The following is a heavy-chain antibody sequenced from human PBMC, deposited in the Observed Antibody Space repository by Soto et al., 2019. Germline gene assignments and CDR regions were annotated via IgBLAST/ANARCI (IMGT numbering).Heavy chain of an antibody. CDR1: GGSISSYY. CDR3: ARVRLTREWLLERYYYYGMDV. J-gene: IGHJ6*02. D-gene: IGHD3-3*01. Sequence: PSETLSLTCTVSGGSISSYYWSWIRQPPGKGLEWIGYIYYSGSTNYNPSLKSRVTISVDTSKNQFSLKLSSVTAADTAVYYCARVRLTREWLLERYYYYGMDVWGQGTTVTVSS. CDR2: IYYSGST. V-gene: IGHV4-59*01.